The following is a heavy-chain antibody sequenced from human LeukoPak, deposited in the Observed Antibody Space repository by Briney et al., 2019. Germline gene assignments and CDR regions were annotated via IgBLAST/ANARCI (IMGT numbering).Heavy chain of an antibody. V-gene: IGHV3-21*01. D-gene: IGHD6-25*01. CDR3: ASEQRGGAFDI. Sequence: GGSLRLSXAASGFTFSSYSMNWVRQAPGKGLEWVSSISSSSYIYYADSVKGRFTISRDNAKNSLYLQMNSLRAEDTAVYYCASEQRGGAFDIWGQGTMVTVSS. CDR2: ISSSSYI. CDR1: GFTFSSYS. J-gene: IGHJ3*02.